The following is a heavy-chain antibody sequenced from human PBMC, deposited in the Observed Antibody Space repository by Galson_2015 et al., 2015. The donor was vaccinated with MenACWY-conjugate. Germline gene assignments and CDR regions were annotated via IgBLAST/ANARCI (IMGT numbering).Heavy chain of an antibody. D-gene: IGHD3-22*01. CDR2: TIPMYGTA. CDR1: GASVNSHA. Sequence: SVKVSCKASGASVNSHAVSWVRQAPGQGLEWMGGTIPMYGTANYAQRFQGRVTIIADGSTNTAYMELSSLRPEDTAVYYCASFSKLYCDTTAGYYIEYWGQGTLVTVAS. CDR3: ASFSKLYCDTTAGYYIEY. V-gene: IGHV1-69*13. J-gene: IGHJ4*02.